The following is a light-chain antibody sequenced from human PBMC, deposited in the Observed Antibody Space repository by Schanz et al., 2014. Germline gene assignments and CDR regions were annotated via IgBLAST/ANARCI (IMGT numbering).Light chain of an antibody. J-gene: IGLJ2*01. CDR2: DVT. CDR1: SSDVGAYNY. V-gene: IGLV2-14*03. CDR3: SSYAGNNNLRVL. Sequence: QSVLTQPASVSGAPGQSITISCTGTSSDVGAYNYVSWYQQHPGKAPKLMIYDVTYRPSGVSNRFSGSKSGNTASLTISGLLAEDEADYYCSSYAGNNNLRVLFGGGTKLTVL.